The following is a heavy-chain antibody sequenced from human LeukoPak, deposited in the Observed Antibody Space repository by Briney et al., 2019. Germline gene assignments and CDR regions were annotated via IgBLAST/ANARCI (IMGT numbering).Heavy chain of an antibody. CDR1: GGSISSYY. CDR3: ARVAVGYYVDY. D-gene: IGHD3-22*01. J-gene: IGHJ4*02. CDR2: IYYSGST. Sequence: SETLSLTCTVSGGSISSYYWSWIRQPPGKGLEWIGYIYYSGSTNYNPSLKSRVTISVDTSKNQSSLKLSSVTAADTAVYYCARVAVGYYVDYWGQGTLVTVSS. V-gene: IGHV4-59*01.